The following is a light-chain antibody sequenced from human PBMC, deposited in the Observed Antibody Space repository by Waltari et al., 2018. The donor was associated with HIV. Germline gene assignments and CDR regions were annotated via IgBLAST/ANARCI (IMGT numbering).Light chain of an antibody. CDR3: AAWDDSLNGYV. CDR1: RSHIGSNT. CDR2: SNK. J-gene: IGLJ1*01. V-gene: IGLV1-44*01. Sequence: QSVLTQPPSASGTPGQRVTISCSGSRSHIGSNTVNWYQQLPGTAPKLLIYSNKLRPSGVPDRFSGSKSGTSASLAISGLQSEDEADYYCAAWDDSLNGYVFGTGTKVTVL.